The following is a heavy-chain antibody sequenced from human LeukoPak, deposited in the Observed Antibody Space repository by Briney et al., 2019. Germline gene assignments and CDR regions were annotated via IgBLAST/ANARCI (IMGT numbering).Heavy chain of an antibody. D-gene: IGHD6-13*01. CDR2: IIPIFGTA. CDR3: ASTENSSSWFFWFDP. Sequence: ASVRVSCKASGGTFSSYAISWVRQAPGQGLEWMGGIIPIFGTANYAQTFKGRVTITTDESTSTAYMELSSLRSEDTAVYYCASTENSSSWFFWFDPWGQGTLVTVSS. CDR1: GGTFSSYA. J-gene: IGHJ5*02. V-gene: IGHV1-69*05.